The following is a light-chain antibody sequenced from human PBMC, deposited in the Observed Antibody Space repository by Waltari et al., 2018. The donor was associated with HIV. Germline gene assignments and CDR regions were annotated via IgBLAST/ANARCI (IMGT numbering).Light chain of an antibody. J-gene: IGLJ2*01. CDR2: DVT. Sequence: QSALTQPPSASGSPGPSVTISCTGTSSDVGAYHYVSWFQQHPGKAPKLMMYDVTKRPSGVPDRFSGSKSGNTASLTVSGLQAEDEADYYCASHAGSKDVFGGGTRLTVL. CDR1: SSDVGAYHY. V-gene: IGLV2-8*01. CDR3: ASHAGSKDV.